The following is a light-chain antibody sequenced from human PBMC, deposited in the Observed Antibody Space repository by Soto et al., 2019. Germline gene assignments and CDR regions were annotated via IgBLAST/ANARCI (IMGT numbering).Light chain of an antibody. CDR2: AAS. CDR1: QSISSW. J-gene: IGKJ1*01. CDR3: QQTSQTPKT. Sequence: DIQMTQSPSTLSASVGDRVTITCRASQSISSWLAWYQQKPGRAPKLLIYAASSLHSGVPSRFSGTGSGTDFTLTISSLQPEDFATYYCQQTSQTPKTFGQGTKVDIK. V-gene: IGKV1-5*01.